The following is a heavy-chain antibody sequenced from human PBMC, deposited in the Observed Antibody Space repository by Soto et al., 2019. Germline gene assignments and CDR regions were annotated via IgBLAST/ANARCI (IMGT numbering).Heavy chain of an antibody. V-gene: IGHV3-23*01. D-gene: IGHD3-3*01. CDR1: GFTFSTYA. CDR3: AKYPPNHYFWSRYHSLVDS. CDR2: IGANGANT. Sequence: EVLLLEYGGGLVQPGGSLRLSCAASGFTFSTYAMTWVRQAPGKGLEWVSIIGANGANTMYADSVKGRFTISRDNSENTLSLQMSRLRVEDTAVYFCAKYPPNHYFWSRYHSLVDSWGQGTLVTVSS. J-gene: IGHJ4*02.